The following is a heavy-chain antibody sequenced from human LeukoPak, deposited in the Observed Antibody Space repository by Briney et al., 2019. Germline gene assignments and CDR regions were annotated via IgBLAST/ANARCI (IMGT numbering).Heavy chain of an antibody. J-gene: IGHJ4*02. CDR2: IIPIVGIA. D-gene: IGHD5-24*01. V-gene: IGHV1-69*04. CDR3: ARDGEMATIYFDY. CDR1: GGTFSSYA. Sequence: ASAKVSCKASGGTFSSYALSWVRQAPGQGLEWMGTIIPIVGIANYAQKFQGRATITADKSTSTAYMELSSLRSEDTAVHYCARDGEMATIYFDYWGQGTLVTVSS.